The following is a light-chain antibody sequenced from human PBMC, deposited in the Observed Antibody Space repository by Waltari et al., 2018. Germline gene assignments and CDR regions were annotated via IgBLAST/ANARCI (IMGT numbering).Light chain of an antibody. CDR2: DVN. J-gene: IGLJ2*01. V-gene: IGLV2-14*01. CDR3: SSPSTNNVVV. Sequence: QSALTQPASVSASPGQSITISCPGTSGDIGGSDFVSWYQHHPGRAPKVLIFDVNHRPSGISDRFSGSKSGNTASLTISGLQAEDDADYYCSSPSTNNVVVFGGGTKVTVL. CDR1: SGDIGGSDF.